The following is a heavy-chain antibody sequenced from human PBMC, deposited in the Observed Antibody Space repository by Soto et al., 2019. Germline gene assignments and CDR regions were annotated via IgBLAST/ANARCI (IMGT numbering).Heavy chain of an antibody. V-gene: IGHV4-34*01. D-gene: IGHD4-17*01. CDR1: GGSFSGYY. CDR3: ARGDYGDSLDY. J-gene: IGHJ4*02. Sequence: SETLSLSCAVYGGSFSGYYWSWIRQPPGKGLEWIGEINHSGSTNYNPSLKSRVTISVDTSKNQFSLKLSSVTAADTAVYYCARGDYGDSLDYWGQGTLVTV. CDR2: INHSGST.